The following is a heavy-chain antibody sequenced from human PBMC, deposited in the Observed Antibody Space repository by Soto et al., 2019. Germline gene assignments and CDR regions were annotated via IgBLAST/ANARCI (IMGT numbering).Heavy chain of an antibody. V-gene: IGHV3-48*03. CDR1: GFSFSSFA. CDR3: ARENSVQAWLHHFDH. J-gene: IGHJ4*02. D-gene: IGHD5-18*01. CDR2: ISDDGASI. Sequence: EVQLVESGGALVQPGGSLRLSCEASGFSFSSFAMNWVRQAPGRGLEWVSYISDDGASIYYADSLKGRFTISRDNAKNSLSLQMNNLRAEATAVYYCARENSVQAWLHHFDHWGLGTLVTVSS.